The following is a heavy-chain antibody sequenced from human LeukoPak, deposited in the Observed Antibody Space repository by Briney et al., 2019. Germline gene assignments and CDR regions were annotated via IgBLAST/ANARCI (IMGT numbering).Heavy chain of an antibody. CDR1: GFTFSSYA. CDR3: ARGGSRDCGGDCYYFDY. D-gene: IGHD2-21*02. V-gene: IGHV3-64*01. Sequence: GGSLRLSCAASGFTFSSYAMHWVRQAPGKGLEYVSAISSNGGSTYYANSVKGRFTISRDNSKNTLYLQMGSLRAEDMAVYYCARGGSRDCGGDCYYFDYRGQGTLVTVSS. CDR2: ISSNGGST. J-gene: IGHJ4*02.